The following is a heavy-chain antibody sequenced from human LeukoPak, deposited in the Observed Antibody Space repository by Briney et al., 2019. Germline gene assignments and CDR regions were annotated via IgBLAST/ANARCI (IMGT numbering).Heavy chain of an antibody. Sequence: SETLSLTCTVSGGSISSYYWSWIRQPPGKGLEWIGYIYYSGSTYYNPSLKSRVTISVDTSKNQFSLKLSSVTAADTAVYYCARDLKYSSSSLDPWGQGTLVTVSS. CDR3: ARDLKYSSSSLDP. CDR2: IYYSGST. V-gene: IGHV4-59*01. CDR1: GGSISSYY. D-gene: IGHD6-6*01. J-gene: IGHJ5*02.